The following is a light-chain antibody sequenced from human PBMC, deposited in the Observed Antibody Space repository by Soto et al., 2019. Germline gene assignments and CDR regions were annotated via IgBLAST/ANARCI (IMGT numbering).Light chain of an antibody. V-gene: IGKV3-20*01. CDR2: DTS. CDR1: QSVSSSH. Sequence: EVELTQSPGTLSLSPGERATLSCRASQSVSSSHLAWYQQKRGQAPRLLIYDTSTRATGIPDRFSGSGSGTDFTLTISSLEPEDFAVYHCQQYGASPWTFGQGTKVEVK. CDR3: QQYGASPWT. J-gene: IGKJ1*01.